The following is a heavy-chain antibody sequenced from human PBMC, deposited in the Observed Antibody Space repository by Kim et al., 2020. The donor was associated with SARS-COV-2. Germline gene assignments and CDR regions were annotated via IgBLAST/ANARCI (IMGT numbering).Heavy chain of an antibody. D-gene: IGHD6-19*01. CDR1: GGSISSSSYY. CDR3: ARPQTIYSSGWYKGGAVLG. Sequence: SETLSLTCTVSGGSISSSSYYWGWIRQPPGKGLEWIGSIYYSGSTYYNPSLKSRVTISVDTSKNQFSLKLSPVTAADTAVYYCARPQTIYSSGWYKGGAVLGWGQGTLVTVSS. J-gene: IGHJ4*02. CDR2: IYYSGST. V-gene: IGHV4-39*01.